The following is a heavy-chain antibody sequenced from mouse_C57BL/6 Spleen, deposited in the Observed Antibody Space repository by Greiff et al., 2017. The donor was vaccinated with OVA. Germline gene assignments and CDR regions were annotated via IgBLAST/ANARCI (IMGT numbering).Heavy chain of an antibody. D-gene: IGHD2-12*01. Sequence: QVQLQQPGAELVMPGASVKLSCKASGYTFTSYWMHWVKQRPGQGLEWIGEIDPSDSYTNYNQKFKGKSTLTVDKSSSTAYMQLSSLTSEDSAVYYCARDYSSSPPYWYFDVWGTGTTVTVSS. CDR2: IDPSDSYT. CDR1: GYTFTSYW. V-gene: IGHV1-69*01. CDR3: ARDYSSSPPYWYFDV. J-gene: IGHJ1*03.